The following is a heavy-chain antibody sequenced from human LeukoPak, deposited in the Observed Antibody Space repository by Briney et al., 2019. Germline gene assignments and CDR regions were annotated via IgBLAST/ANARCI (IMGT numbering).Heavy chain of an antibody. J-gene: IGHJ4*02. D-gene: IGHD6-19*01. CDR3: AKQDIRSSAWYD. CDR2: ISDSGGST. Sequence: GGSLRLSCAASGFTFGSYAMSWVRQAPGQGLEWVSAISDSGGSTYYADSVKGRFTISRDNSKNTLYLQMNSLRAEDTAVYYCAKQDIRSSAWYDWGQGTLVTVSS. CDR1: GFTFGSYA. V-gene: IGHV3-23*01.